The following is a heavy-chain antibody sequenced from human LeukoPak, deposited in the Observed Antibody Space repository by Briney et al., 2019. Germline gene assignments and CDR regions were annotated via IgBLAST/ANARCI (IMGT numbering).Heavy chain of an antibody. Sequence: GASVKVSCKASGYTLTGYYMHWVRQAPGQGLEWMGWINPNSGGTNYAQKFQGRVTMTRDTSISTAYMELSRLRSDDTAVYYCARGEEHFDWLWSYWGQGTLVTVSS. D-gene: IGHD3-9*01. J-gene: IGHJ4*02. V-gene: IGHV1-2*02. CDR3: ARGEEHFDWLWSY. CDR2: INPNSGGT. CDR1: GYTLTGYY.